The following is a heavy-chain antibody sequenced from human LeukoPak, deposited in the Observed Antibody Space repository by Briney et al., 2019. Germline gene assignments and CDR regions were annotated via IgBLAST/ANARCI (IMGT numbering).Heavy chain of an antibody. CDR2: INPNSGGT. Sequence: GASVKVSCKASGYTFTGYHMHWVRQAPGQGLEWMGWINPNSGGTNYAQKFQGRVTMTRDTSISTAYMELSRLRSDDTAVYYCARGARWYSGSYCLDYWGQGTLVTVSS. D-gene: IGHD1-26*01. CDR3: ARGARWYSGSYCLDY. CDR1: GYTFTGYH. J-gene: IGHJ4*02. V-gene: IGHV1-2*02.